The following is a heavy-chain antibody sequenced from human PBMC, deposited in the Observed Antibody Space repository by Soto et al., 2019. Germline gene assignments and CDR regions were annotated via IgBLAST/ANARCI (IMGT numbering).Heavy chain of an antibody. CDR2: IYYSGST. D-gene: IGHD3-9*01. CDR3: ARDAGYYDILTGLRDYYGMDV. V-gene: IGHV4-31*03. Sequence: QVQLQESGPGLVKPSQTLSLTCTVSGGSISSGGYYWSWIRQHPGKGLEWIGYIYYSGSTYYNPSLTSRVTISVDTSRNQFYLKLRSVTAADTAVYYCARDAGYYDILTGLRDYYGMDVWGQGTTVTVSS. CDR1: GGSISSGGYY. J-gene: IGHJ6*02.